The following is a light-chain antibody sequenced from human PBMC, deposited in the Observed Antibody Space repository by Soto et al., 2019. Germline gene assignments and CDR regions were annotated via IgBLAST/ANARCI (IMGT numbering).Light chain of an antibody. V-gene: IGLV2-23*01. Sequence: QSALTQPASVSGSPGQSITISCTGTSSDVGSYNLVSWYQQHPGKAPKLMIYEGSKRPSGVSNRFSGSKSGNTASLTISGLQDEDEADYYCCSYAGSGTPWVFGGGTKLTVL. CDR2: EGS. CDR1: SSDVGSYNL. CDR3: CSYAGSGTPWV. J-gene: IGLJ3*02.